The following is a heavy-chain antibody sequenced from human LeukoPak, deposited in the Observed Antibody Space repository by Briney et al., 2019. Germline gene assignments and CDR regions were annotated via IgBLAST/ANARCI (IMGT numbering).Heavy chain of an antibody. CDR2: IAHNGSNK. V-gene: IGHV3-30*02. CDR3: ATDGSWSCTD. J-gene: IGHJ4*02. D-gene: IGHD2-8*02. CDR1: GFTFSRNA. Sequence: GGSLRLSCAASGFTFSRNAIHWVRQGPGKGLEWVSYIAHNGSNKYADSGKGRVTISRDNSKRTLYLQMNRLRADAPAVYYCATDGSWSCTDWGQGTLVTVSS.